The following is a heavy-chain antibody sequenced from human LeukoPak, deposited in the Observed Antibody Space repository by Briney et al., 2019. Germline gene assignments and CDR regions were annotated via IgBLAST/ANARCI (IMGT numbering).Heavy chain of an antibody. CDR2: INHSGST. J-gene: IGHJ5*02. D-gene: IGHD3-22*01. Sequence: SETLSLTCAVYGGSFSGYYWSWIRQPPGKGLEWIGEINHSGSTNYNPSLKSRVTISVDTSKNQFSLKLSSVTAADTAVYYCARGFRHDSSGLRFDPWGQGTLVILSS. V-gene: IGHV4-34*01. CDR1: GGSFSGYY. CDR3: ARGFRHDSSGLRFDP.